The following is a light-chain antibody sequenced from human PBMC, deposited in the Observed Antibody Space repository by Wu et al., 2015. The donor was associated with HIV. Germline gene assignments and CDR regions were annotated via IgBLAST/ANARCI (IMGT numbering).Light chain of an antibody. Sequence: EIVMTQSPATLSLSPGERATLSCRASQSIDTYLAWYQHKPGQAPRLLIHDASKRATGIPVRFSGSGSGTDFTLTVSRLEPEDFAVYCCQQYGSSPPYSFGQGTKLEIK. V-gene: IGKV3-11*01. CDR1: QSIDTY. CDR3: QQYGSSPPYS. J-gene: IGKJ2*03. CDR2: DAS.